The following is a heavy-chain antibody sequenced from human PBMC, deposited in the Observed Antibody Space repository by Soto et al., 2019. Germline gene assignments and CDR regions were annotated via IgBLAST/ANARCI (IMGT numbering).Heavy chain of an antibody. Sequence: EVQLVASGGDLVQPGGSLRISFAASGFTFSAHWLTWVRQAPGKGLEYVATLNQDGSQKYYVDSVKGRFTISRDNARNSLYLQMNSLRVEDTAVYFCVRESCVGGWCKGYFQEWGQGTRVTVSS. V-gene: IGHV3-7*05. J-gene: IGHJ1*01. D-gene: IGHD2-21*01. CDR2: LNQDGSQK. CDR3: VRESCVGGWCKGYFQE. CDR1: GFTFSAHW.